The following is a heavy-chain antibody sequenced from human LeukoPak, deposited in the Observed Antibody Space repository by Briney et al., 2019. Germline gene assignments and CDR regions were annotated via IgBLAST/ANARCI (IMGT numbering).Heavy chain of an antibody. V-gene: IGHV3-23*01. CDR3: AKATSTYFDY. Sequence: PGGSLRLSCAVTGFTFSTYAMSWVRQAPGKGLEWVSAISGGGGSTNYADSVKGRFTISRDNSKNTLYLEMNSLRAEDTAVYYCAKATSTYFDYWGQGTLVTVSS. D-gene: IGHD2/OR15-2a*01. J-gene: IGHJ4*02. CDR2: ISGGGGST. CDR1: GFTFSTYA.